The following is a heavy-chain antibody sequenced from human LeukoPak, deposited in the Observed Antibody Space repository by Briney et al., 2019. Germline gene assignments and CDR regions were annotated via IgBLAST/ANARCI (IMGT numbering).Heavy chain of an antibody. Sequence: ASVKVSCKASGYTFTSYNMHWVRQAPGQGLEWMGIINPSDGTTNYAQTFQGRVTMTRDTSTSTVYMELSSLRSEDTAVYYCARDGLPHPAGSYYYYYMDVWGKGTTVTVSS. CDR3: ARDGLPHPAGSYYYYYMDV. J-gene: IGHJ6*03. D-gene: IGHD2-2*01. CDR1: GYTFTSYN. V-gene: IGHV1-46*01. CDR2: INPSDGTT.